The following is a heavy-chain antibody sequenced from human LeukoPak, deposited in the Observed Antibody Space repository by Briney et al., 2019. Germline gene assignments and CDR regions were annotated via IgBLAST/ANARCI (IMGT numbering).Heavy chain of an antibody. CDR2: IIPIFGTA. Sequence: GASVKVSCKASGGTFGSYAISWVRQAPGQGLEWMGGIIPIFGTANYAQKFQGRVTITADKSTSTAYMELSSLRSEDTAVYYCARPMYSGSYYRAFDIWGQGTMVTVSS. D-gene: IGHD1-26*01. CDR3: ARPMYSGSYYRAFDI. J-gene: IGHJ3*02. V-gene: IGHV1-69*06. CDR1: GGTFGSYA.